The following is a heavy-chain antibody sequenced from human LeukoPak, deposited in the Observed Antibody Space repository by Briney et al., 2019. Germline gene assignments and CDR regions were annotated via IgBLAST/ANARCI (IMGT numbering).Heavy chain of an antibody. J-gene: IGHJ6*03. Sequence: PSETLSLTCAVSGYSISSGYYWGWIRQPPGKGLEWIGSFSHSGSTYYNPSLKSRDTLSLDTSKNQFSLKLSSVTAADTAVYYCARHNGYCSSSSWSSPVHYYYYYVGVWGKGTTVTVSS. CDR3: ARHNGYCSSSSWSSPVHYYYYYVGV. CDR1: GYSISSGYY. V-gene: IGHV4-38-2*01. CDR2: FSHSGST. D-gene: IGHD2-2*03.